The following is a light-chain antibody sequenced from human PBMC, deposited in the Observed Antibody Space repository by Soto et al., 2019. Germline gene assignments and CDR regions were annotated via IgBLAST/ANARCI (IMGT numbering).Light chain of an antibody. CDR2: KAS. V-gene: IGKV1-5*03. CDR1: QPFSSW. J-gene: IGKJ1*01. CDR3: QHYNSYSEA. Sequence: DIQMTQSPSTFSGLLGAGVTLICRASQPFSSWLAWYHQKPGKAPKLLIYKASTLKSGVPSRFSGSGSGTEFTLTISSLQPDDFATYYCQHYNSYSEAFGQGTKVELK.